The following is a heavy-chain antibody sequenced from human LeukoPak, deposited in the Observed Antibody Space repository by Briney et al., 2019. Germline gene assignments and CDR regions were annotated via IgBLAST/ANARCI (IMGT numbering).Heavy chain of an antibody. D-gene: IGHD2-2*01. CDR1: GFTFSSFS. V-gene: IGHV3-23*01. J-gene: IGHJ4*02. Sequence: QPGGSMRLSCAASGFTFSSFSMAWVRQAPGKGLEWVSGISGSGGSTYYADSVKGRFTISRDNSKNTLYLQMNSLRVEDTAVYYCAKDKTCTSTSCYVDYWGQGTLVTVSS. CDR2: ISGSGGST. CDR3: AKDKTCTSTSCYVDY.